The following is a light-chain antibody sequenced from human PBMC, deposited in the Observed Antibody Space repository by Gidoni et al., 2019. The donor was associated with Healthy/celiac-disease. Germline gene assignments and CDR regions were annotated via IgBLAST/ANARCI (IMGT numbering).Light chain of an antibody. CDR1: QGVSSY. V-gene: IGKV3D-11*01. J-gene: IGKJ5*01. CDR3: QQRSNWHPRIT. CDR2: DAS. Sequence: EIVLTQSPATLSLSPGERATLSCRASQGVSSYLAWYQQKPGQAPRLLIYDASNRATGIPARFSGSGPGTDFTLTISSLEPEDFAVYYCQQRSNWHPRITFXQXTRLEIK.